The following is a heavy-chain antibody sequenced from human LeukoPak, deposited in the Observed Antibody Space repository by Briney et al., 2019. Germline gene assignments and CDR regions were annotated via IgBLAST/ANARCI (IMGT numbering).Heavy chain of an antibody. CDR3: ARDSFETDIDY. D-gene: IGHD1-14*01. V-gene: IGHV3-7*01. CDR1: GFLFSRYW. Sequence: GGSLRLSCAASGFLFSRYWMSWVRQAPGEGLEWVADIKEDGSEKYYVESMKGRFTISRDNVKNSLYLQINSLRAEDTAVYYCARDSFETDIDYWGQGTLVTVSS. J-gene: IGHJ4*02. CDR2: IKEDGSEK.